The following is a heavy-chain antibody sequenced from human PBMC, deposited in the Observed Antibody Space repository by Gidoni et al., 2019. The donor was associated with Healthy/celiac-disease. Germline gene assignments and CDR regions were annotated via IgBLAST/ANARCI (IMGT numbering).Heavy chain of an antibody. V-gene: IGHV4-39*07. CDR2: IYYSGST. CDR1: GGSISSSSYY. J-gene: IGHJ4*02. D-gene: IGHD2-15*01. Sequence: QLQLQESGPGLVKPSETLSLTCTVSGGSISSSSYYWGWIRQPPGKGLEWIGSIYYSGSTYYNPSLKSRVTISVDTSKNQFSLKLSSVTAADTAVYYCARDEVVQAFDYWGQGTLVTVSS. CDR3: ARDEVVQAFDY.